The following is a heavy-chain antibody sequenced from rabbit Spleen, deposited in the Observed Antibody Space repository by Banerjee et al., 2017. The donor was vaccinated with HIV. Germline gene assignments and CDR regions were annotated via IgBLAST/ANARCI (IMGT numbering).Heavy chain of an antibody. CDR3: VRDQARMLDL. D-gene: IGHD6-1*01. CDR2: INAVTGKP. J-gene: IGHJ6*01. CDR1: GFTISGYW. V-gene: IGHV1S7*01. Sequence: QSLEESGGGLVQPGGSLTLSCKAFGFTISGYWMNWVRQAPGKGLEWIACINAVTGKPLYASWVNGRFTISSHNAQNTLVLQLNSLTAADTATYFCVRDQARMLDLWGPGTLVTVS.